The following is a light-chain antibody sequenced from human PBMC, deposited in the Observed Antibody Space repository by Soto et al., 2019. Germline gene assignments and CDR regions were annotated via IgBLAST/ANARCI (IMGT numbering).Light chain of an antibody. CDR3: QQVNVYPST. V-gene: IGKV1-9*01. CDR2: DAS. Sequence: IPLTQSPSSLSASVGDRVTITCRASQGISSYLGWYQQKPGKAPNLLIYDASTLHSGVPSRFSGGGSGTDFTLTISSLQPEDFATYYCQQVNVYPSTFGVGTKVEIK. J-gene: IGKJ4*01. CDR1: QGISSY.